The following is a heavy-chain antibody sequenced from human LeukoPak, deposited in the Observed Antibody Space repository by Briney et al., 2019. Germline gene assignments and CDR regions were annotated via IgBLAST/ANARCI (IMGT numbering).Heavy chain of an antibody. Sequence: SETLSLTCTVFGDSTSGSYWTWIWQSPGKGLEWIGYIYYGDYTNYNPSLKGRVTMSMDTSENRFSVNLASVTAADTAVYYCAKMGRGVPLDGKIPWRIDTWGQGSLVTVSS. CDR3: AKMGRGVPLDGKIPWRIDT. J-gene: IGHJ5*02. V-gene: IGHV4-59*08. D-gene: IGHD2-8*02. CDR2: IYYGDYT. CDR1: GDSTSGSY.